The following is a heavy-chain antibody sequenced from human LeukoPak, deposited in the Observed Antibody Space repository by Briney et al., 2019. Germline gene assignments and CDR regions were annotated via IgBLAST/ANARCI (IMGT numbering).Heavy chain of an antibody. CDR1: GFTFSSYA. CDR3: AREWLPMVRNLYYY. CDR2: ISYDGSNK. J-gene: IGHJ4*02. Sequence: GGSLRLSCAASGFTFSSYAMHWVRQAPGKGLEWVAVISYDGSNKYYADSVKGRFTISRDNSKNTLYLQMNSLRAEDTAVYYCAREWLPMVRNLYYYWGQGTLVTVSS. V-gene: IGHV3-30-3*01. D-gene: IGHD3-10*01.